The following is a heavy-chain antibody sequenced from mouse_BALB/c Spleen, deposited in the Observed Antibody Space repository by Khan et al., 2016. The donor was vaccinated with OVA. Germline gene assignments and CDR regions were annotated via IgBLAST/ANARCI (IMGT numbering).Heavy chain of an antibody. Sequence: EVQLQESGPGLVKPSQSLSLTCTVTGYSITSGYAWNWIRQFPGNKLEWMGYISYSDVTNYNPSLKSRISITRDTSKNQFFLQLNSVTTEDTATYYCARGYYYGYYFDYWGQGTTLTVSS. D-gene: IGHD1-1*01. CDR3: ARGYYYGYYFDY. CDR1: GYSITSGYA. CDR2: ISYSDVT. J-gene: IGHJ2*01. V-gene: IGHV3-2*02.